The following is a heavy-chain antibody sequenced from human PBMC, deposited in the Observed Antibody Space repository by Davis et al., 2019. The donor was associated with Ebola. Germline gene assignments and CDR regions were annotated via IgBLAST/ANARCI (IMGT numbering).Heavy chain of an antibody. CDR1: GFTFSSYS. J-gene: IGHJ6*02. Sequence: GESLKISCAASGFTFSSYSMNWVRQAPGKGLEWVSSISSSSSYIYYADSVKGRFTISRDNAKNSLYLQMNSLRAEDTAVYYCARIESESDYYYYGMDVWGQGTTVTVSS. CDR2: ISSSSSYI. CDR3: ARIESESDYYYYGMDV. V-gene: IGHV3-21*01.